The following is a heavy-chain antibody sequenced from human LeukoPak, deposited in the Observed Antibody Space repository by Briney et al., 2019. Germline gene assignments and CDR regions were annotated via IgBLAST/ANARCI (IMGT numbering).Heavy chain of an antibody. CDR1: GGTFSSYA. CDR3: ARDNYYDSSGYYSY. Sequence: ASVKVSCKASGGTFSSYAISWVRQAPGQGLEWMGGIIPIFGTANYAQKFQGRVTITADESTSTAYMELSSLRSEDTAVYYCARDNYYDSSGYYSYWGQGTLVTVSS. J-gene: IGHJ4*02. V-gene: IGHV1-69*01. CDR2: IIPIFGTA. D-gene: IGHD3-22*01.